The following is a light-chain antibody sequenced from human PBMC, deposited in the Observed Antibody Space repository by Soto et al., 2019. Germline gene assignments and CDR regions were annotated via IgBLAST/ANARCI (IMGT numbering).Light chain of an antibody. CDR2: EVS. CDR1: ISDLGSYNF. V-gene: IGLV2-14*01. CDR3: SSYTTSSNYV. J-gene: IGLJ1*01. Sequence: QSVLTQPASVSGSPGQSITISCTGTISDLGSYNFVSWYQQHPGKAPKLMIYEVSNRPSGISSRFSGSKSGNTASLTISGLQAEDEADYYCSSYTTSSNYVFGTGTQLTVL.